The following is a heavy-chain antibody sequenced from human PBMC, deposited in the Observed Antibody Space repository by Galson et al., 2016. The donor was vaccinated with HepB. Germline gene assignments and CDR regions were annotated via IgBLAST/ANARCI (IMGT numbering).Heavy chain of an antibody. D-gene: IGHD1-26*01. Sequence: ETLSLTCAVSGDSISNNNWWSWVRQPPGTGLEWIAEIFHTGSTNYNPSLKSRVTISMDKSKNQFSLNLNSVTAADTAVYYCVRGASYYLSDYWGQGALVTVSS. J-gene: IGHJ4*02. V-gene: IGHV4-4*02. CDR1: GDSISNNNW. CDR2: IFHTGST. CDR3: VRGASYYLSDY.